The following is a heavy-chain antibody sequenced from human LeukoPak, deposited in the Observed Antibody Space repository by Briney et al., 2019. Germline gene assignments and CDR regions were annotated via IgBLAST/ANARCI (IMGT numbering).Heavy chain of an antibody. Sequence: PSETLSLTCTVSSDSIGSSSYYWGWVRQPPGEGLEWIGSIYYTGSTYYNPSLKSRVTISVGTAKNQFSLKLSSVTAADTAVYFCAASDPGRYDFWSGHKPFDSWGQGTLVTVSS. J-gene: IGHJ4*02. D-gene: IGHD3-3*01. CDR3: AASDPGRYDFWSGHKPFDS. CDR2: IYYTGST. V-gene: IGHV4-39*01. CDR1: SDSIGSSSYY.